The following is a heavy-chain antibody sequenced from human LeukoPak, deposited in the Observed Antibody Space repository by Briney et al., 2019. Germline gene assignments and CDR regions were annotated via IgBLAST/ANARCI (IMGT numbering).Heavy chain of an antibody. D-gene: IGHD1-26*01. CDR3: ARSHGGSPTASIDY. CDR2: IDWEDDK. J-gene: IGHJ4*02. Sequence: SGPALVKPTQTLTLTCTFSGFSLSTSGMCVSWIRQPPGKALEWLARIDWEDDKYYSTSLKTRLTISKDTSKNQVVLTMTNMDPVDTATYYCARSHGGSPTASIDYWGQGTLVTVSS. CDR1: GFSLSTSGMC. V-gene: IGHV2-70*11.